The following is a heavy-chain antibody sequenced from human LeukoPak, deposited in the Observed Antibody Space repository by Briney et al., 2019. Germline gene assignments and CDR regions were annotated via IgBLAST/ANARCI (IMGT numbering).Heavy chain of an antibody. CDR3: ARRPTGGLDY. V-gene: IGHV4-34*01. Sequence: SETLSLTCTVYGGSFSGYYWSWIRQPPGKGLEWVGEINHSGSTNYNPSLKSRVTISIDTSKNQFSLKLSSVTAADTAVYYCARRPTGGLDYWGQGTLVTVSS. CDR1: GGSFSGYY. D-gene: IGHD3-16*01. J-gene: IGHJ4*02. CDR2: INHSGST.